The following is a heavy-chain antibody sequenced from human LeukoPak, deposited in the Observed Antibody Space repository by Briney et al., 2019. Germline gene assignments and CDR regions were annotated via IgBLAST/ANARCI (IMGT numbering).Heavy chain of an antibody. CDR3: ASAYYYDSSGYWYYFDY. Sequence: ASVKVSCKASGYTFTSYAMHLVRQAPGQGLEWMGWINTNTGNPTYAQGFTGRFVFSLDTSVSTAYLQISSLKAEDTAVYYCASAYYYDSSGYWYYFDYWGQGTLVTVSS. V-gene: IGHV7-4-1*02. D-gene: IGHD3-22*01. CDR2: INTNTGNP. CDR1: GYTFTSYA. J-gene: IGHJ4*02.